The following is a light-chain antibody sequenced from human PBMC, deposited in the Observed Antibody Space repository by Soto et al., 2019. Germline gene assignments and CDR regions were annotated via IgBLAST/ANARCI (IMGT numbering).Light chain of an antibody. CDR3: ALYVGSGTVV. CDR1: SGSVSTSYY. Sequence: QTVVTQEPSFSVSPGGTVILTCGLTSGSVSTSYYPRWYQQSPGLAPRTLIYNTTTRSSGVPDRFSGSILGNKAALTITGAQSEDESDYLCALYVGSGTVVFGGGTKLTVL. V-gene: IGLV8-61*01. CDR2: NTT. J-gene: IGLJ2*01.